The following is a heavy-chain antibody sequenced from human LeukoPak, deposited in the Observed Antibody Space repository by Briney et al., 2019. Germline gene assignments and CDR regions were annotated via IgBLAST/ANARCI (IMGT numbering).Heavy chain of an antibody. CDR1: GYTLTELS. Sequence: GASVKVSCKVSGYTLTELSMHWVRQAPGKGLEWMGGFDPEDGETIYAQKFQGRATMTEDTSTDTAYMELSSLRSEDTAVYYCATVNLSQGVYYFDYWGQGTLVTVSS. V-gene: IGHV1-24*01. CDR2: FDPEDGET. J-gene: IGHJ4*02. CDR3: ATVNLSQGVYYFDY. D-gene: IGHD6-13*01.